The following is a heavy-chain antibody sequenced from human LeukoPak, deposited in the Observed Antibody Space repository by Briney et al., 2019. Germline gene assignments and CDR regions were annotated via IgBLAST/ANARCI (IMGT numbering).Heavy chain of an antibody. CDR2: IYTSGST. Sequence: PSETLSLTCTVSGGSISSGSYYWSWIRQPAGKGLEWIGRIYTSGSTNYNPSLKSRVTISVDTSKNQFSLKLSSVTAADTAVYYCARHVTRNAFDIWGQGTMVTVSS. V-gene: IGHV4-61*02. CDR3: ARHVTRNAFDI. D-gene: IGHD4-23*01. J-gene: IGHJ3*02. CDR1: GGSISSGSYY.